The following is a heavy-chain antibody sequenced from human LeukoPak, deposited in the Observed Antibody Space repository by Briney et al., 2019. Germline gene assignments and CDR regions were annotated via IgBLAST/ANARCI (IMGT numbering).Heavy chain of an antibody. CDR2: IYHSGST. CDR3: AMGMTINIDY. J-gene: IGHJ4*02. Sequence: SETLSLTCTVSGYSLSSAYYWGWIRQPPGKGLEWIGIIYHSGSTYYNPSLKSRVTISVDTSKNQFSLKRSSVTAADTAMYYCAMGMTINIDYWGQGTLVTVSS. D-gene: IGHD4/OR15-4a*01. V-gene: IGHV4-38-2*02. CDR1: GYSLSSAYY.